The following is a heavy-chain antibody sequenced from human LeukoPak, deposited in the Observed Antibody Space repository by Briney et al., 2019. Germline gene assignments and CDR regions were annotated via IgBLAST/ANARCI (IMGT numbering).Heavy chain of an antibody. CDR3: ASGYYYDSSGYLVY. CDR2: ISAYNGNT. D-gene: IGHD3-22*01. Sequence: ASVKVSCKASGYTFTSYGISWVRQAPGQGLEWMGWISAYNGNTNYAQKLQGRVTVTTDTSTSTAYMELRSLRSDDTAVYYCASGYYYDSSGYLVYWGQGTLVTVSS. CDR1: GYTFTSYG. V-gene: IGHV1-18*01. J-gene: IGHJ4*02.